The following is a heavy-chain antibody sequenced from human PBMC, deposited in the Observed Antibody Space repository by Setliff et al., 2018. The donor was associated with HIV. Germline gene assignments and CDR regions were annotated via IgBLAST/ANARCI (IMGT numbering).Heavy chain of an antibody. J-gene: IGHJ3*01. CDR3: ARLCSNGVCRPVGDHVFDV. V-gene: IGHV4-4*09. Sequence: SETLSLTCIVSGAGISGYSWSWIRQPPGKGLEWIGDIDSNGRPNYNTSLNSRLTVSADPSKNQISMKLSSVTAADTAVYYCARLCSNGVCRPVGDHVFDVWGQGTMVTVSS. CDR1: GAGISGYS. D-gene: IGHD2-8*01. CDR2: IDSNGRP.